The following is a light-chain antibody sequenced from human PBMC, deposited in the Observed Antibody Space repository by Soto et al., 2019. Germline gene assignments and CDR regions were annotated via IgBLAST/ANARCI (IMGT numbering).Light chain of an antibody. CDR3: TSYTSRNTDF. J-gene: IGLJ1*01. CDR1: SSDVGGYNY. V-gene: IGLV2-14*01. CDR2: EVN. Sequence: QYALTQPASVSASPGQSITISCTGTSSDVGGYNYVSWYQQHPGKAPKLIIYEVNNRPSGVSNRFSGSKSVNTASLTISGLQPEDEADYYCTSYTSRNTDFFGSGTKVTVL.